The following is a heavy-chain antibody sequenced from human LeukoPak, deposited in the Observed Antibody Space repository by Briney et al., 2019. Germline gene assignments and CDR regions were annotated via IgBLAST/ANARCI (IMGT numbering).Heavy chain of an antibody. CDR3: AKDRESMVRGANNFDS. J-gene: IGHJ4*02. Sequence: PGGSLILSCAASGFTFISYWMSWVRQAPGKELEGVANIKQDGSEKYYVDSVKGRFTISRDNAKNSLYLQMNSLRAEDTALYYCAKDRESMVRGANNFDSWGQGTLVTVSS. CDR2: IKQDGSEK. V-gene: IGHV3-7*03. CDR1: GFTFISYW. D-gene: IGHD3-10*01.